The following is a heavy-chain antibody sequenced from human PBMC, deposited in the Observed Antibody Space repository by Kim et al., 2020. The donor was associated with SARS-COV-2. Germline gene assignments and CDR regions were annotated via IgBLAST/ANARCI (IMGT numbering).Heavy chain of an antibody. CDR1: GFTFSDHY. CDR3: TRVGTTREYLDY. D-gene: IGHD1-7*01. V-gene: IGHV3-72*01. CDR2: IRNKLNSYST. J-gene: IGHJ4*02. Sequence: GGSLRLSCAASGFTFSDHYMDWVRQAPGKGLEWFGRIRNKLNSYSTEYAASVKGRFTISRDDSKNSVYLQMNSLKTEDTAVYYCTRVGTTREYLDYWGQG.